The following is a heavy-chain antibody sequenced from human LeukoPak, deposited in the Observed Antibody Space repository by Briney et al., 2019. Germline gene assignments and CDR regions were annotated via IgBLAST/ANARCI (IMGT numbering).Heavy chain of an antibody. CDR1: DVSISNYY. J-gene: IGHJ4*02. V-gene: IGHV4-59*01. D-gene: IGHD2-21*02. CDR3: ARDSTRDSKFDY. Sequence: SETLSLTCTVSDVSISNYYWNWIRQPPGKGLEWIGYVSYSGSTNYSPSLRGRITLSVDSSKNQFSLKLNSVTPADTAVYYCARDSTRDSKFDYWAQGTLVTVSS. CDR2: VSYSGST.